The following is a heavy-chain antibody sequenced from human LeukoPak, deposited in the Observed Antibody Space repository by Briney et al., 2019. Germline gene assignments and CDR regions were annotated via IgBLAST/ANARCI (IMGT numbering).Heavy chain of an antibody. CDR3: ASSGSYRFDY. J-gene: IGHJ4*02. V-gene: IGHV3-23*01. CDR1: GFTFSTYA. D-gene: IGHD1-26*01. Sequence: PGGSLRLSCAASGFTFSTYAMSWVRQAPGKGLEWVSTISGSAGSTYYADSVKGRVTISRDNSKSTLYLQMNSLRDEDTAVYYCASSGSYRFDYWGQGTLVTVSS. CDR2: ISGSAGST.